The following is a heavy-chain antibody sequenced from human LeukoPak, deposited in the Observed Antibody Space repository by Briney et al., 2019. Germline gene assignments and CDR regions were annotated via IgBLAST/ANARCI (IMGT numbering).Heavy chain of an antibody. J-gene: IGHJ3*02. Sequence: GGSLTLSCAASGFTFSDYYMIWIRQAPGKEREWVSYISSSGGTIYYADSVKGRFTISRDNAKNSVYLQMDSLRAEDTALYYCARETSWAFDIWGQGTMVTVSS. CDR2: ISSSGGTI. D-gene: IGHD6-6*01. V-gene: IGHV3-11*01. CDR3: ARETSWAFDI. CDR1: GFTFSDYY.